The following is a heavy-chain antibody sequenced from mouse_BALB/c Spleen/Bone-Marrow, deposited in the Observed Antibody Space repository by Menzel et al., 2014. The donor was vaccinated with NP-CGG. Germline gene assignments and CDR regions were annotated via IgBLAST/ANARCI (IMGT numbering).Heavy chain of an antibody. Sequence: VKLVESGSVLVRPGASVKLSCKASGYTFTSSWMHWAKQRPGQGLEWIGEIHPNSGNTNYNEKFKGRATLTVDTSSSTAYVDLSSLTSEDSAVYYCAGSGFDYWGQGTTLTVSS. CDR1: GYTFTSSW. D-gene: IGHD4-1*01. CDR2: IHPNSGNT. CDR3: AGSGFDY. V-gene: IGHV1S130*01. J-gene: IGHJ2*01.